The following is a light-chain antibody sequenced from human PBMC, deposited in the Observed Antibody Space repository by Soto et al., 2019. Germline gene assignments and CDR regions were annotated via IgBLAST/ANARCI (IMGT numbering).Light chain of an antibody. CDR2: GAS. CDR1: QSVSSTN. CDR3: QQYSSSPVS. J-gene: IGKJ2*03. V-gene: IGKV3-20*01. Sequence: EIVLTQSPGTLSLSPGESATLSCRASQSVSSTNLAWDQQKPGQSPRLVMFGASSRATGIPDRFSGSGSGTDFTLTISRLEPEDFAVYYCQQYSSSPVSFGQGTKLEIK.